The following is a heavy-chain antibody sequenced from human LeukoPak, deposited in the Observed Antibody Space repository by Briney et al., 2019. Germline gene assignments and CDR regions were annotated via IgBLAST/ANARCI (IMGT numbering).Heavy chain of an antibody. V-gene: IGHV3-30*02. D-gene: IGHD3-10*01. CDR1: GFTFSSYG. CDR3: AKVDREEKWFGELLSHRYYYYYYMDV. Sequence: GGSLRLSCAASGFTFSSYGMHWVRQAPGKGLEWVAFIRYDGSNKYYADSVKGRFTISRDNSKNTLYLQMNSLRAEDTAVYYRAKVDREEKWFGELLSHRYYYYYYMDVWGKGTTVTISS. CDR2: IRYDGSNK. J-gene: IGHJ6*03.